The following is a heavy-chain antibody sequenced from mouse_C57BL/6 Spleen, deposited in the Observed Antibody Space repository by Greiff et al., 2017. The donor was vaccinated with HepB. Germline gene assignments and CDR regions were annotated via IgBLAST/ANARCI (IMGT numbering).Heavy chain of an antibody. CDR2: INPYNGGT. CDR3: AFTTVVATEYFDY. CDR1: GYTFTDYY. J-gene: IGHJ2*01. Sequence: LMEPGASVKMSCKASGYTFTDYYMNWVKQSHGKSLEWIGVINPYNGGTSYNQKFKGKATLTVDKSSSTAYMELNSLTSEDSAVYYCAFTTVVATEYFDYWGQGTTLTVSS. D-gene: IGHD1-1*01. V-gene: IGHV1-19*01.